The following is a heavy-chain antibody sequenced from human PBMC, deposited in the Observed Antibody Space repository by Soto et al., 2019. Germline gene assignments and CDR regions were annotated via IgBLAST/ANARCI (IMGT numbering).Heavy chain of an antibody. J-gene: IGHJ2*01. CDR2: IYYSGST. CDR1: GFSISGSY. Sequence: PSETLSLTCTVSGFSISGSYWSWIRQPPGKGLEWIGYIYYSGSTNYNPSLNSRVTISVDPSKNQFSLKLSSVTAADTAVYYCARVGITIFGRWYFDLWGRGTLVTVSS. CDR3: ARVGITIFGRWYFDL. D-gene: IGHD3-3*01. V-gene: IGHV4-59*08.